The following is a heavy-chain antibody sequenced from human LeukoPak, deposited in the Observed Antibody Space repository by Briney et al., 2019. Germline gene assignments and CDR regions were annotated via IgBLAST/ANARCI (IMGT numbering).Heavy chain of an antibody. J-gene: IGHJ4*02. Sequence: GGSLRLSCAASGFTVSSNYMSWVRQAPGKGLEWVSVIYSGGSTYYADSVKGRFTVSRDNSKNTLYLQMNSLRAEDTAVYYCATSDTAMLYYFDYWGQGTLVTVSS. CDR1: GFTVSSNY. CDR3: ATSDTAMLYYFDY. D-gene: IGHD5-18*01. V-gene: IGHV3-66*02. CDR2: IYSGGST.